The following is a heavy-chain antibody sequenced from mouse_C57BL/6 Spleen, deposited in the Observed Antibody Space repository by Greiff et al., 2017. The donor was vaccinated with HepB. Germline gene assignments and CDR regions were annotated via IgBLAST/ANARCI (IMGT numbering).Heavy chain of an antibody. J-gene: IGHJ4*01. CDR1: GFTFSDYY. D-gene: IGHD1-1*01. Sequence: EVHLVESEGGLVQPGSSMKLSCTASGFTFSDYYMAWVRQVPEKGLEWVANINYDGSSTYYLDSLKSRFIISRDNAKNILYLQMSSLKSEDTATYYCAREGDYYGSSYPHYAMDYWGQGTSVTVSS. V-gene: IGHV5-16*01. CDR2: INYDGSST. CDR3: AREGDYYGSSYPHYAMDY.